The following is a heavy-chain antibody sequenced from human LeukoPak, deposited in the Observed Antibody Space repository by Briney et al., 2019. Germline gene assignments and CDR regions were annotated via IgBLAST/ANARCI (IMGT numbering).Heavy chain of an antibody. D-gene: IGHD6-13*01. J-gene: IGHJ4*02. CDR3: ARGSYTSTWF. CDR1: GSGVTSNSDA. Sequence: SHTLSLTCAFSGSGVTSNSDAWSWIRQSPSRGLEWLGRTYYRSKWYNDYAVSVKSRIIINPDTSKNQYSLQLNSVTPKDTAVYYCARGSYTSTWFWGQGTLVTISS. CDR2: TYYRSKWYN. V-gene: IGHV6-1*01.